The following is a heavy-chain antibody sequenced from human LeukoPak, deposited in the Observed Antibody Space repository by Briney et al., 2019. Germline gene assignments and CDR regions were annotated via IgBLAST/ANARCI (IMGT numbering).Heavy chain of an antibody. CDR2: MNHSGRS. CDR3: ARGRWSYGESLYYYYGMDV. D-gene: IGHD4-17*01. Sequence: SETLSLTCAVYGGSFSDYCWSWVRQPPGQGLEWIGEMNHSGRSNYKPSLKSRVTISVDTSKNQFSLKLTSVSAADTAVYYCARGRWSYGESLYYYYGMDVWGQGTTVTVSS. V-gene: IGHV4-34*01. CDR1: GGSFSDYC. J-gene: IGHJ6*02.